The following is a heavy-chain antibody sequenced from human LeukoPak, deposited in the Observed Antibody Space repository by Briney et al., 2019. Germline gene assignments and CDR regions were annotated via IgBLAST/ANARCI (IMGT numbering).Heavy chain of an antibody. D-gene: IGHD6-13*01. J-gene: IGHJ4*02. V-gene: IGHV3-7*03. CDR2: INQDGSGK. Sequence: GGSLRLPCAASGFTFSSYWMSWVRQAPGKGLEWVANINQDGSGKDYVDSLKGRFTISRDNTKNSLYLQMNSLRAEDTAVYYCARGYRYVVYWGQGTLVNVSS. CDR3: ARGYRYVVY. CDR1: GFTFSSYW.